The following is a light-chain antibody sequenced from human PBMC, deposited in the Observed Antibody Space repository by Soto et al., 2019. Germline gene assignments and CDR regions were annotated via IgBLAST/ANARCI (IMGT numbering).Light chain of an antibody. J-gene: IGKJ2*01. CDR2: GTS. V-gene: IGKV1-39*01. CDR1: HSINSH. CDR3: QQSYSTPFT. Sequence: DIQLTQSPSFLSASEGDTVTITCRASHSINSHLNWYQQKSGEAPKFLIYGTSDLHTGVPSRFSGSGSGTDFTLTISSLQPEDCAIYYCQQSYSTPFTFGQGTKLEIK.